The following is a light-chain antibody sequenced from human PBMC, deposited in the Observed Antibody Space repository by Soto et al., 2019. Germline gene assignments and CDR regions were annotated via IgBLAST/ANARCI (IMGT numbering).Light chain of an antibody. CDR2: ANN. V-gene: IGLV1-44*01. CDR3: AAWDDSLNGVL. Sequence: QSVLTQPPSASGTPGQRVTIACSGSRSNIGRHSVSWYQQLPGTAPKLLIYANNQRPSGVPDRFSGSRSGTSASLAISGLQSDDEADYYCAAWDDSLNGVLFGGGTKLTVL. CDR1: RSNIGRHS. J-gene: IGLJ2*01.